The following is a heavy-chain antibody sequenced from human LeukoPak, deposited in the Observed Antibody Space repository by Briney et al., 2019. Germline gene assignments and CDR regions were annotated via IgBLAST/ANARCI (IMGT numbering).Heavy chain of an antibody. V-gene: IGHV1-18*01. CDR1: GYTFTSYG. D-gene: IGHD6-19*01. CDR2: ISAYNGNT. Sequence: GASVKVSCKASGYTFTSYGISWVRQAPGQGLEWMGWISAYNGNTNYAQKLQGRVTMTTDTSTSTAYMELRSLRSDDTAVYYCARLRRVTVATYNYYYLDLWGRGTLVTVSS. CDR3: ARLRRVTVATYNYYYLDL. J-gene: IGHJ2*01.